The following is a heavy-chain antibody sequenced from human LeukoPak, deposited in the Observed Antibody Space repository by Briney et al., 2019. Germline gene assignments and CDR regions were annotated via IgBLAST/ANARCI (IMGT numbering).Heavy chain of an antibody. V-gene: IGHV3-7*01. CDR1: GFKFSYYW. D-gene: IGHD2-15*01. J-gene: IGHJ4*02. Sequence: PGGSLTLSCAASGFKFSYYWMTWVRQAPGKGLEGLADIKESGSEKYYVDSVKGRFTISRDNADDLVYLQMNSLRVEDTAVYYCARGWGEKGRCRGGTCNNPQFDYWGQGILVTVSS. CDR2: IKESGSEK. CDR3: ARGWGEKGRCRGGTCNNPQFDY.